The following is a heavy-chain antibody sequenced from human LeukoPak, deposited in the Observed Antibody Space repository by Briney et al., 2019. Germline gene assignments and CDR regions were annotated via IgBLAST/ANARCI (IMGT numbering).Heavy chain of an antibody. Sequence: MAGGSLRLSCAASGFTFSDYYMSWIRQAPGKGLEWVSYISSSGSTIYYADSVKGRFTISRDNAKNSLYLQMNSLRAEGTAVYYCARDLDGDYVDYWGQGTLVTVSS. D-gene: IGHD4-17*01. V-gene: IGHV3-11*01. CDR1: GFTFSDYY. CDR2: ISSSGSTI. CDR3: ARDLDGDYVDY. J-gene: IGHJ4*02.